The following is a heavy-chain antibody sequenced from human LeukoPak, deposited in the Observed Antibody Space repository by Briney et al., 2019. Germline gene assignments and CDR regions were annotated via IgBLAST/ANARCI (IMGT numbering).Heavy chain of an antibody. V-gene: IGHV3-23*01. Sequence: PGGSLRLSCATSGFTFSSYAMNWVRQAPGKRLEWVSGTSGSGDSTYYAGSVKGRFTISRDNSKNALYLQMNSLRAEDTAVYYCAKDVGTVYFYYMDVWGKGTTVTVSS. J-gene: IGHJ6*03. CDR3: AKDVGTVYFYYMDV. CDR2: TSGSGDST. D-gene: IGHD2-8*02. CDR1: GFTFSSYA.